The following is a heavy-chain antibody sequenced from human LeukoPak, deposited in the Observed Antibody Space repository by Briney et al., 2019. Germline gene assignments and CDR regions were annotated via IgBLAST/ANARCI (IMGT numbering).Heavy chain of an antibody. V-gene: IGHV1-18*01. CDR3: ARDSVKSLPGGSYVGEFDY. D-gene: IGHD1-26*01. J-gene: IGHJ4*02. Sequence: GASVKVSCKASGYTFTSYGISWVRQAPGQGLEWMGWISAYNGNTNCAQKLQGRVTMTTDTSTSTAYMELRSLRSDDTAVYYCARDSVKSLPGGSYVGEFDYWGQGTLVTVSS. CDR2: ISAYNGNT. CDR1: GYTFTSYG.